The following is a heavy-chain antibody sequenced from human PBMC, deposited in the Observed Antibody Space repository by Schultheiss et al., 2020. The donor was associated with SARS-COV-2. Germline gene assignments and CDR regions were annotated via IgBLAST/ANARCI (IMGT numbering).Heavy chain of an antibody. J-gene: IGHJ6*02. CDR3: ARGPPYYYYYGMDV. V-gene: IGHV4-39*07. Sequence: SETLSLTCTVSGGSISSSSYYWGWIRQPPGKGLEWIGYIYYSGSTYYNPSLKSLVTISVDTSKNQFSLKLSSVTAADTAVYYCARGPPYYYYYGMDVWGQGTTVTVSS. CDR1: GGSISSSSYY. CDR2: IYYSGST.